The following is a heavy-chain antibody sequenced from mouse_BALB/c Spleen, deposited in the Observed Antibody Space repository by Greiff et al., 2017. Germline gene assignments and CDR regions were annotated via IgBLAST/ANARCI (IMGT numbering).Heavy chain of an antibody. CDR1: GFTFSSFG. J-gene: IGHJ2*01. V-gene: IGHV5-17*02. Sequence: EVMLVESGGGLVQPGGSRKLSCAASGFTFSSFGMHWVRQAPEKGLEWVAYISSGSSTIYYADTVKGRFTISRDNPKNTLFLQMTSLRSEDTAMYYCARWGYYYGSSYYFDYWGQGTTLTVSS. CDR3: ARWGYYYGSSYYFDY. D-gene: IGHD1-1*01. CDR2: ISSGSSTI.